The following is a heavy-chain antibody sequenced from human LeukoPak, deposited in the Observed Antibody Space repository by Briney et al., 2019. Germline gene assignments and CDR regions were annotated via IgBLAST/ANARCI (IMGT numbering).Heavy chain of an antibody. V-gene: IGHV4-59*12. CDR3: ARWGDFDY. CDR1: GGSISSYY. J-gene: IGHJ4*02. CDR2: IYYSGST. D-gene: IGHD3-10*01. Sequence: SETLSLTCTVSGGSISSYYWSWVRQPPGKGLEWIGSIYYSGSTYYNPSLKSRVTISVDTSKNQFSLKLSSVTAADTAVYYCARWGDFDYWGQGTLVTVSS.